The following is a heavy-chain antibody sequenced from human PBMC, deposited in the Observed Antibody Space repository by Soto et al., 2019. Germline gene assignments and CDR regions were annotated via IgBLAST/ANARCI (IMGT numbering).Heavy chain of an antibody. CDR2: IIPILDLP. CDR3: AREPPRPTGGYFYYYMDV. Sequence: QVQLVQSGAEVKKPGSSVKVSCRASGGTFSNFTINWVRQAPGQGLEWMGRIIPILDLPPYAQKFQGRVTITADTSTGTAYMDLSSLRSDDTAVYYCAREPPRPTGGYFYYYMDVWGTGTTVTVSS. J-gene: IGHJ6*03. D-gene: IGHD1-1*01. V-gene: IGHV1-69*08. CDR1: GGTFSNFT.